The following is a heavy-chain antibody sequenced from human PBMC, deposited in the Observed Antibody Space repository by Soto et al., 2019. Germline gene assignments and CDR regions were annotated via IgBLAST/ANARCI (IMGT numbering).Heavy chain of an antibody. CDR2: ISGSGGST. D-gene: IGHD6-13*01. V-gene: IGHV3-23*01. J-gene: IGHJ3*02. Sequence: EVQLLESGGGLVQPGGSLRLSCAASGFTFSSYAMSWVRQAPGKGLEWVSAISGSGGSTYYADSVKGRFTISRDNSKNTLYLQMNSLRAEATAVYYCAKDSGQQLVPDDAFDIWGQGTMVTVSS. CDR3: AKDSGQQLVPDDAFDI. CDR1: GFTFSSYA.